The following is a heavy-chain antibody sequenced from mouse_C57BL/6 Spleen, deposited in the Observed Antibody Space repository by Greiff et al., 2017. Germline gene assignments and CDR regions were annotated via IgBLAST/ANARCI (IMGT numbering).Heavy chain of an antibody. V-gene: IGHV1-9*01. Sequence: QVQLKESGAELMKPGASVKLSCKATGYTFTGYWIAWVKQRPGHGLEWIGEILPGSGSTNYNEKFKGKATFTADTSSNTAYMQLSSLTTEDSAIYDGAGRDYGSSYGYYYAMDYWGQGTSVTVSS. CDR1: GYTFTGYW. J-gene: IGHJ4*01. CDR3: AGRDYGSSYGYYYAMDY. D-gene: IGHD1-1*01. CDR2: ILPGSGST.